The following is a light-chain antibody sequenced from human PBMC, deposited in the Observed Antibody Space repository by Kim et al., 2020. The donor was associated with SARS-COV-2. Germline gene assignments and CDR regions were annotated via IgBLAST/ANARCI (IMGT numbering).Light chain of an antibody. V-gene: IGKV3-11*01. CDR2: DAS. Sequence: WAPGERAALSCRANQSVSRYLGWYQQKPGQAPRLLIHDASNRATGVPARFSGSGSGTDFTLTISSLEPEDFAVYYCQQRTNWPLTFGPGTKVEIK. CDR3: QQRTNWPLT. J-gene: IGKJ3*01. CDR1: QSVSRY.